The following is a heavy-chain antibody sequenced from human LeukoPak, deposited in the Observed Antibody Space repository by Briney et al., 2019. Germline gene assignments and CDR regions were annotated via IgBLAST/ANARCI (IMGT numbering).Heavy chain of an antibody. Sequence: ASVKVSCKASGYTFTGYYMHWVRQAPGQGLEWMGIINPISGSTTYAQKFQGRVTMTRDTSSSTVYMELSSLRSEDTAVYYCARDRYYYDSGRNAMDVWGQGTTVTVSS. CDR3: ARDRYYYDSGRNAMDV. V-gene: IGHV1-46*01. D-gene: IGHD3-10*01. CDR1: GYTFTGYY. J-gene: IGHJ6*02. CDR2: INPISGST.